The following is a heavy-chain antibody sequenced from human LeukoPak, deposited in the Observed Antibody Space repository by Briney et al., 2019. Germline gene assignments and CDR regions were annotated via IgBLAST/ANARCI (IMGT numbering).Heavy chain of an antibody. CDR2: LDTDGSDT. D-gene: IGHD3-22*01. J-gene: IGHJ4*02. Sequence: PGGSLRLSCAASGFTFSNYWMHWVRQAPGKGLVWVSRLDTDGSDTSYADSVKGRFTISRDNAKNTLYLQMNSLRAEDTAVYYCARDVYYDSSGYYGSVYWGQGTLVTVSS. CDR3: ARDVYYDSSGYYGSVY. V-gene: IGHV3-74*01. CDR1: GFTFSNYW.